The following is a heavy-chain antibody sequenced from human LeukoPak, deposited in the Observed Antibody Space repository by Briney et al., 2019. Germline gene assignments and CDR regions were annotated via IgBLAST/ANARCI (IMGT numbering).Heavy chain of an antibody. CDR2: IHLSDGTT. Sequence: EASVKVSCEASGYTFTSYYMHWVRQAPGQGLEWMGIIHLSDGTTSYAQKFQGRVTMTRDTSTSTVYMELTSLRSEDTAVYYCARSASGWHYFDYWGQGTLVTVSS. CDR1: GYTFTSYY. CDR3: ARSASGWHYFDY. D-gene: IGHD6-19*01. J-gene: IGHJ4*02. V-gene: IGHV1-46*01.